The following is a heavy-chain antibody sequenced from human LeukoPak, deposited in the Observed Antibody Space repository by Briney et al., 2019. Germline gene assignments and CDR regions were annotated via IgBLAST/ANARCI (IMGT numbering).Heavy chain of an antibody. CDR1: GGSISSSSYY. CDR3: ARQYYDILTGYSRGAFDI. CDR2: IYYSGST. D-gene: IGHD3-9*01. J-gene: IGHJ3*02. Sequence: SETLSLTCTVSGGSISSSSYYWGWIRQPPGKGLEWVGSIYYSGSTYYNPSLKSRVTISVDTSKNQFSLKLSSVTAADTAVYYCARQYYDILTGYSRGAFDIWGQGTMVTVSS. V-gene: IGHV4-39*01.